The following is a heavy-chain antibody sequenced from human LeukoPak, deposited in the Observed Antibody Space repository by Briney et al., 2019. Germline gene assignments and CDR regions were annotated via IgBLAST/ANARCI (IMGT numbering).Heavy chain of an antibody. CDR2: IYSGGIT. V-gene: IGHV3-66*01. Sequence: GGSLRLSCAISGFTVSSNYMSWVRQAPGKGLEWVSVIYSGGITDYAYSVKGRFTISGDNSKNTLHLQMNNLRAEDTAVYYCARVVIRPYYFDYWGQGTLVTVSS. J-gene: IGHJ4*02. CDR3: ARVVIRPYYFDY. D-gene: IGHD4-23*01. CDR1: GFTVSSNY.